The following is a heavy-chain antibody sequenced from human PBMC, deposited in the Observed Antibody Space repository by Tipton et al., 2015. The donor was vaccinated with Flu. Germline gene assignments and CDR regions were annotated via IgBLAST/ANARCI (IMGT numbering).Heavy chain of an antibody. J-gene: IGHJ4*02. D-gene: IGHD3-22*01. V-gene: IGHV4-31*03. Sequence: TLSLTCTVSGGSVSSGGYHWSWIRQHPGKGLEWIGHIYYSGSTDSNPSLKSRVTMSVDSSKNQFSLHLSSVTAADTAVYYCARVSPRRVTAIVVVMLPEGYFDYWGQGTLVIVSS. CDR3: ARVSPRRVTAIVVVMLPEGYFDY. CDR1: GGSVSSGGYH. CDR2: IYYSGST.